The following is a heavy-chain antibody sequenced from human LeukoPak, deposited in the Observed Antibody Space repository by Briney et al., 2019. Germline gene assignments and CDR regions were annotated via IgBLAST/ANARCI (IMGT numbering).Heavy chain of an antibody. CDR2: ISAYNGNT. CDR3: ARDSMVYDFWSGPMDV. D-gene: IGHD3-3*01. V-gene: IGHV1-18*01. J-gene: IGHJ6*04. Sequence: ASVKVSCKASGYTFTSYGISWVRQAPGQGLEWMGWISAYNGNTNYAQKLQGRVTMTTDTSTSTAYMELRSLRSDDTAVYYCARDSMVYDFWSGPMDVWGKGTTVIVSS. CDR1: GYTFTSYG.